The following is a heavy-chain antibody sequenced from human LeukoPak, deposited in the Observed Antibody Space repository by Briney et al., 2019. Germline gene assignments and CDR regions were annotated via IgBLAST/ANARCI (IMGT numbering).Heavy chain of an antibody. J-gene: IGHJ4*02. CDR3: VRSQGRYYYDSSGYYQGPLDY. CDR1: GFTLGTHC. D-gene: IGHD3-22*01. Sequence: PGGSLRLSCAASGFTLGTHCMTWVRQAPGKGLEWVSSISSSSNYIHYADSVKGRFTISRDNAENSLYLQMNGLRAEDTAMYYCVRSQGRYYYDSSGYYQGPLDYWGQGTLVTVSS. V-gene: IGHV3-21*01. CDR2: ISSSSNYI.